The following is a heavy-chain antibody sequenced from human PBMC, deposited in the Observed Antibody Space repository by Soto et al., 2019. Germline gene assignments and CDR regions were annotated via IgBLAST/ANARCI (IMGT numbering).Heavy chain of an antibody. V-gene: IGHV3-23*01. CDR3: AKAYTYTLEYFQH. CDR2: ISGSGGST. J-gene: IGHJ1*01. CDR1: GFTFSSYA. Sequence: GGSRRLSCAASGFTFSSYAMLWVRQAPGKGLEWVSAISGSGGSTYYADSVKGRFTISRDNSKNTLYLQMNSLRAEDTAVYYCAKAYTYTLEYFQHWGRGTLVSVSS. D-gene: IGHD2-2*02.